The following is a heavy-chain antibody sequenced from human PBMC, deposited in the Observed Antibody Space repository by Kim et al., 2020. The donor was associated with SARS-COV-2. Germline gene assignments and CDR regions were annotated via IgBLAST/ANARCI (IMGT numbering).Heavy chain of an antibody. V-gene: IGHV4-59*01. CDR3: ARDGRGRGSWDAFDI. J-gene: IGHJ3*02. Sequence: PYLKCRVTISVDTSKNQYSLKLSSVTAADTAVYSGARDGRGRGSWDAFDIWGQGTMVTVSS. D-gene: IGHD3-16*01.